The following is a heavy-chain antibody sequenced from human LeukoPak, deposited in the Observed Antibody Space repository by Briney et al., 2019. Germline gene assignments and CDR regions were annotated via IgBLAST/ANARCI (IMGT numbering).Heavy chain of an antibody. CDR2: INPGDSDT. CDR1: GYIFTSYC. CDR3: ARRWGSGIYLIDY. Sequence: GGSLKISCKGAGYIFTSYCGIWWLQMPGEGLEWMGIINPGDSDTKYSPSFQGQVTISADKSISTAYLQWSSLKASDTAMYYCARRWGSGIYLIDYWGQGTLVTVSS. V-gene: IGHV5-51*01. J-gene: IGHJ4*02. D-gene: IGHD3-10*01.